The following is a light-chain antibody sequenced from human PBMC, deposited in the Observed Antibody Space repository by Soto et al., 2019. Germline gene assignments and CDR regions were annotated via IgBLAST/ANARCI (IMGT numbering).Light chain of an antibody. CDR1: SSDIGGYDY. CDR2: GVS. J-gene: IGLJ2*01. CDR3: NSYAASSTVV. V-gene: IGLV2-14*01. Sequence: QSVLTQPASVSGSPGQSITISCTGTSSDIGGYDYVSWYQQHPGKAPKLMIYGVSNRPSGVSDRFSGSKSGNTASLTISGLQAEDEADYYCNSYAASSTVVFGGGTKVTVL.